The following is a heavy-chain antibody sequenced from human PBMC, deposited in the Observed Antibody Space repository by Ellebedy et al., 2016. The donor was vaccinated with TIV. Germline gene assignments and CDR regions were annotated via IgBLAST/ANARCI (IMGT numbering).Heavy chain of an antibody. V-gene: IGHV3-23*01. CDR3: AKLDSSGYYYGRLDY. D-gene: IGHD3-22*01. Sequence: GESLKISCAASGFTFRNFAMTWVRQAPGKGLEWVSSISSSGVSSDYADSVRGRVTISRDNSKSTLYLQMDSLRADDSAEYYCAKLDSSGYYYGRLDYWGQGTLVNVSS. J-gene: IGHJ4*02. CDR1: GFTFRNFA. CDR2: ISSSGVSS.